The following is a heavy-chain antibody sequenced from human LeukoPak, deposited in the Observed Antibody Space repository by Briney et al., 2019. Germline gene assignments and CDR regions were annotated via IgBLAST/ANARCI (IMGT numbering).Heavy chain of an antibody. V-gene: IGHV4-4*02. D-gene: IGHD6-13*01. CDR1: GGSISSSNW. Sequence: SGTLSLTYAVPGGSISSSNWWSWVRQPPGKGLGWIGEIYHSGSTNYNPSLKSRVTISVDKSKNQFSLKLSSVTAADTAVYYCARGDSIAAADAFDIWGQGTMVTVSS. CDR2: IYHSGST. J-gene: IGHJ3*02. CDR3: ARGDSIAAADAFDI.